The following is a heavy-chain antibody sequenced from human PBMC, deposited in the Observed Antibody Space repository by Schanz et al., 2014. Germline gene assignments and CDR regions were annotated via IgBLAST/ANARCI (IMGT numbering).Heavy chain of an antibody. CDR2: INAHTGNT. Sequence: QFQLVQSGAEVKKPGASVKVSCKASGYIFGSHGMTWVRQAPGQGPELMGWINAHTGNTQYAQKFQGRVNMTRDTVTTTVHLELTRLRTDDTAIYYGARVHIATYHYNSPGAFDIWGQGTRVTVSS. D-gene: IGHD3-10*01. J-gene: IGHJ3*02. V-gene: IGHV1-18*01. CDR3: ARVHIATYHYNSPGAFDI. CDR1: GYIFGSHG.